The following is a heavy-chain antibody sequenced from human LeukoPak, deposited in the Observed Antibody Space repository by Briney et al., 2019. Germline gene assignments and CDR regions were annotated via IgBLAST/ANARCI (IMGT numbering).Heavy chain of an antibody. J-gene: IGHJ4*02. CDR1: GFTFSSYA. D-gene: IGHD6-13*01. Sequence: GGSLRLSCAASGFTFSSYAMSWVRQAPGKGLEWVSAISGSGGSTYYADSVKGRFTISRDNSKNTLYLHMNSLRAEDTAVYYCAKVGGVIAAAGNFDYWGQGTLVTVSS. V-gene: IGHV3-23*01. CDR3: AKVGGVIAAAGNFDY. CDR2: ISGSGGST.